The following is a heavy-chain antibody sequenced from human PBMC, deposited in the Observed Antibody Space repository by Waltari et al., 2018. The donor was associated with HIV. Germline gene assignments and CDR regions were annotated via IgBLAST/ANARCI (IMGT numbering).Heavy chain of an antibody. V-gene: IGHV1-2*05. CDR1: GDTFTTYY. J-gene: IGHJ1*01. Sequence: LVQSASEVREPGASVTLSCKASGDTFTTYYLYWLRQAPGRGLEWMGRVTPASGNAPYAPPVHGRVTMTRDTASSSTYMERTRLTSADTVTYFCARVEDVTLTHLTPGSRHQFWGQGSLVVGSS. CDR3: ARVEDVTLTHLTPGSRHQF. CDR2: VTPASGNA. D-gene: IGHD2-15*01.